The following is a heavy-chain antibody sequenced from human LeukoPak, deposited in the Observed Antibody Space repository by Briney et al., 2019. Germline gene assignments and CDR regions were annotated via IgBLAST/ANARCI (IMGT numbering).Heavy chain of an antibody. V-gene: IGHV3-64*01. Sequence: PGGSLRLSCAASGFTFSSYAMHWVRQAPGKGLEYVSAISSNGGSTYYANSVKGRFTISRDDSKNTLYLQMHSLRSEDTAVYACARDRGYQLRLFWHFDVWGRGTLVTVSS. CDR3: ARDRGYQLRLFWHFDV. CDR2: ISSNGGST. J-gene: IGHJ2*01. D-gene: IGHD2-2*01. CDR1: GFTFSSYA.